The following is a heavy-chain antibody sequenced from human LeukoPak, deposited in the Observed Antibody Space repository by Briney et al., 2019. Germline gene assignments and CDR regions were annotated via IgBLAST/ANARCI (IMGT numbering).Heavy chain of an antibody. CDR1: GGSISSYY. CDR2: INHSGST. J-gene: IGHJ4*02. V-gene: IGHV4-34*01. CDR3: ARGSNYCGGDCYLSYFDY. Sequence: SETLSLTCTVSGGSISSYYWSWIRQPPGKGLEWIGEINHSGSTNYNPSLKSRVTISVDTSKNRFSLKLSSVTAADTAVYYCARGSNYCGGDCYLSYFDYWGQGTLVTVSS. D-gene: IGHD2-21*02.